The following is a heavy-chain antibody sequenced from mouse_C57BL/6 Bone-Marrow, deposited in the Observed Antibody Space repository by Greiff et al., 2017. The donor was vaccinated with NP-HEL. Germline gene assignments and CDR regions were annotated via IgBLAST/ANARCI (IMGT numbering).Heavy chain of an antibody. CDR2: IDPSDSYT. CDR1: GYTFTSYW. V-gene: IGHV1-59*01. J-gene: IGHJ2*01. Sequence: VQLQQPGAELVRPGTSVKLSCKASGYTFTSYWMHWVKQRPGQGLEWIGVIDPSDSYTNYNQKFKGKATLTVDTSSSTAYMQLSSLTSEDSAVYYCARPGAVYFDYWGQGTTLTVSS. CDR3: ARPGAVYFDY.